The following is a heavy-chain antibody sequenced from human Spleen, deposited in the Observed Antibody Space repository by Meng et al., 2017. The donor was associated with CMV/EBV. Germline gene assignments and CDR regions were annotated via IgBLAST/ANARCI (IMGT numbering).Heavy chain of an antibody. CDR3: ARDGGYYDSSGYYLDY. J-gene: IGHJ4*02. CDR2: ISAYTGNT. CDR1: GYTCTDYG. D-gene: IGHD3-22*01. Sequence: GYTCTDYGSSWVRQAHGKGLEWMGWISAYTGNTNHGQKLQGRVSMTTDTSTSTAYMELRSLRSDDTAVYYCARDGGYYDSSGYYLDYWGQGTLVTVSS. V-gene: IGHV1-18*01.